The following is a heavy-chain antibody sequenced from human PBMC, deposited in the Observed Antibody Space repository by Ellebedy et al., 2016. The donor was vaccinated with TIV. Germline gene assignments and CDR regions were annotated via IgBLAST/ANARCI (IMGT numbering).Heavy chain of an antibody. CDR3: ARDGPRAAGTASYDYYYGMDV. Sequence: AASVKVSCKTSGYTFTDYHIHWVRQAPGQGLEWMGWISAYNGNTNYAQKFQGWVTMTRDTSISTAYMELSRLRSDDTAVYYCARDGPRAAGTASYDYYYGMDVWGQGTTVTVSS. CDR2: ISAYNGNT. J-gene: IGHJ6*02. V-gene: IGHV1-2*04. CDR1: GYTFTDYH. D-gene: IGHD1-1*01.